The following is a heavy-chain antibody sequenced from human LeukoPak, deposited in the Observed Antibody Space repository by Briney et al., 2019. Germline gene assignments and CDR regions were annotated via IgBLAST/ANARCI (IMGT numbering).Heavy chain of an antibody. J-gene: IGHJ6*02. D-gene: IGHD3-10*01. CDR2: MNPNSGNT. CDR1: GYTFTSYD. Sequence: GASVKVSCKASGYTFTSYDINWVRQATGQGLERMGWMNPNSGNTGYAQKFQGRVTMTRNTSISTAYMELSSLRSEDTAVYYCASSMVRGVIIYYYGMDVWGQGTTVTVSS. V-gene: IGHV1-8*01. CDR3: ASSMVRGVIIYYYGMDV.